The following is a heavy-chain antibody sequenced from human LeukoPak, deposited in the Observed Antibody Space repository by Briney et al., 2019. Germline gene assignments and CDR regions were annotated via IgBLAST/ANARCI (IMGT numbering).Heavy chain of an antibody. CDR2: IYYSGST. V-gene: IGHV4-61*08. CDR3: ARGGYYGSGNDFRFDP. CDR1: GGSISSGGYS. D-gene: IGHD3-10*01. J-gene: IGHJ5*02. Sequence: SETLSLTCAVSGGSISSGGYSWSWIRQPPGKGLEWIGYIYYSGSTNYKPSLKSRVTISVDTSKNQFSLKLSSVTAADTAVYYCARGGYYGSGNDFRFDPWGQGTLVTVSS.